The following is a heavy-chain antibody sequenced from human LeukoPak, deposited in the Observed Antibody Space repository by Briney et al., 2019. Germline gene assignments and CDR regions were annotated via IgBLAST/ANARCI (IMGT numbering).Heavy chain of an antibody. J-gene: IGHJ4*02. CDR1: GFTFSNYA. V-gene: IGHV3-23*01. Sequence: GGSLRLSCAASGFTFSNYAMPWVRQAPGKGLEWVSTISGSGDSTYYSDSVKGRFTISRDNSENTLYLQLNSLRAEDTAVYYCAKGGWGTVLDYWGQGTLVTVSP. CDR3: AKGGWGTVLDY. CDR2: ISGSGDST. D-gene: IGHD3-16*01.